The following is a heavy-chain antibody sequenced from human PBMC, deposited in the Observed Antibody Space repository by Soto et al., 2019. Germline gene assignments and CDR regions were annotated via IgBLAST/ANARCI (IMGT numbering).Heavy chain of an antibody. CDR1: GFSFRSYS. J-gene: IGHJ4*02. CDR3: ASIYGSGTPDY. Sequence: PGGSLRLSCAASGFSFRSYSMNWVRQAPGKGLEWVSSITSSSTYIYYADSVKGRFTISRDNAKNSLFLQMNSLRAEDTAVYYCASIYGSGTPDYWGQGTLVTVSS. D-gene: IGHD3-10*01. CDR2: ITSSSTYI. V-gene: IGHV3-21*06.